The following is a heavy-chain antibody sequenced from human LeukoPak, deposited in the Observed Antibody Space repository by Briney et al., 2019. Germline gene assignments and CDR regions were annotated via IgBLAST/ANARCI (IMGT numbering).Heavy chain of an antibody. CDR1: GFTFSRYA. Sequence: GGSLRLSCAASGFTFSRYAMSWVRQAPGKGLEWVSAISGSGGSTYYADSVKGRFTISRDNSKNTLYLQMNSLRAEDTAVYYCAKRVNDITIFGVVITSDYGMDVWGQGTTVTVSS. CDR2: ISGSGGST. CDR3: AKRVNDITIFGVVITSDYGMDV. D-gene: IGHD3-3*01. V-gene: IGHV3-23*01. J-gene: IGHJ6*02.